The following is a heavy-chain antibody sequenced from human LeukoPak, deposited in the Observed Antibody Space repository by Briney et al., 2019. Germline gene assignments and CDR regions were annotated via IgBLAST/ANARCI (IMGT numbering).Heavy chain of an antibody. D-gene: IGHD3-16*02. CDR1: CYSISIGYY. J-gene: IGHJ5*02. V-gene: IGHV4-38-2*01. CDR2: IYHSGST. CDR3: ARRTMITFGGVIVRHNWFDP. Sequence: SETLSLTCAVSCYSISIGYYWGWIRQPPGKGLEWIGSIYHSGSTYYNPSLKSRVTISVDTSKNQFSLKLSSVTAADTAVYYCARRTMITFGGVIVRHNWFDPWGQGTLVTVSS.